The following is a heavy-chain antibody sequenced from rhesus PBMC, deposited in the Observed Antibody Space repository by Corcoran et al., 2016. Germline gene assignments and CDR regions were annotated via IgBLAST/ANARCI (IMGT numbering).Heavy chain of an antibody. J-gene: IGHJ5-1*01. CDR1: ASSINSGYG. CDR3: ARHPDRGNYEYRFDV. Sequence: QVQLQESGPGLVKPSETLSLPCAVSASSINSGYGWSWIRQPPGKGLEWIGYNGATTVHTKDNPPPQSQVTISKGMPKNRLSLTLKSVTAADTAGYFCARHPDRGNYEYRFDVWGAGVLVTVFS. D-gene: IGHD4-35*01. V-gene: IGHV4-127*01. CDR2: NGATTVHT.